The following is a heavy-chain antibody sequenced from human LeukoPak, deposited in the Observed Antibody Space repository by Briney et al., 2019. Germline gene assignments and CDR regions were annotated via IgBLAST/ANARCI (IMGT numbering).Heavy chain of an antibody. J-gene: IGHJ4*02. Sequence: GGSLRLSCAASCFTFSSYGMHWGRQAPGKGLEWVAVIWYDGSNKYYADSVKGRFTISRDNSKNTLYLQMNSLRAEDTAVYYCAREVRSWYYFDYWGQGTLVTVSS. CDR2: IWYDGSNK. V-gene: IGHV3-33*01. D-gene: IGHD6-13*01. CDR1: CFTFSSYG. CDR3: AREVRSWYYFDY.